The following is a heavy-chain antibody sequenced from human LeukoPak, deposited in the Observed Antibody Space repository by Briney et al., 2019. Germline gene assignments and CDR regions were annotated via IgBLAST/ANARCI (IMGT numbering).Heavy chain of an antibody. Sequence: GESLKISCKDSGYRFTSYWIGWVRQMPGKGLEWMGIIYPGDSDTRYSPSFQGQVTISADKSINTAYLQWSSLKASDTAIYYCARRGEAMDPFDYWGLGTLVTVSS. CDR2: IYPGDSDT. CDR3: ARRGEAMDPFDY. V-gene: IGHV5-51*01. D-gene: IGHD5-18*01. CDR1: GYRFTSYW. J-gene: IGHJ4*02.